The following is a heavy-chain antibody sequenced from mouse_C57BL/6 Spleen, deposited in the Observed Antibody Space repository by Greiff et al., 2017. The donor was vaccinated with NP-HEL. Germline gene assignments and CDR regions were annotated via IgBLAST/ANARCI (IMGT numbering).Heavy chain of an antibody. Sequence: DVQLQEPGPGLVKPSQSLSLTCPVTGYSITSGYYWNWIRQFPGNKLEWMGYISYDGSNNSNPSLKNRISITRDTSKNQFFLKLNSVTTEDTATYYFAIEGKNYYAMDYWGQGTSVTVSS. CDR1: GYSITSGYY. V-gene: IGHV3-6*01. CDR2: ISYDGSN. J-gene: IGHJ4*01. CDR3: AIEGKNYYAMDY.